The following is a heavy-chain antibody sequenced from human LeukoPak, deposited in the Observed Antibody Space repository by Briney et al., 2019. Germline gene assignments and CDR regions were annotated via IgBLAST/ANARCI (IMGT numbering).Heavy chain of an antibody. CDR3: ARHYYDNTGYYYLDY. Sequence: SEALSVTCNVSGGAVTGSTYYWAWIRQPPGKGLEWIGSMYYSGSTYYNPSLKSRVTISVDTSKNQFSLKLSSVTAADTATYHCARHYYDNTGYYYLDYWGQGTLVTVSS. CDR1: GGAVTGSTYY. D-gene: IGHD3-22*01. CDR2: MYYSGST. V-gene: IGHV4-39*01. J-gene: IGHJ4*02.